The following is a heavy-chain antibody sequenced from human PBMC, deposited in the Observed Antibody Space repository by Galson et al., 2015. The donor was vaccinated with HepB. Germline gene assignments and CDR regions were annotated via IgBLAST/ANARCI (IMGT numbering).Heavy chain of an antibody. CDR2: INWNGGST. J-gene: IGHJ5*02. CDR1: GFTFDDYG. CDR3: ARGHNSAWSNSFDP. D-gene: IGHD6-19*01. Sequence: SLRLSCAASGFTFDDYGMSWVRQAPGKGLEWVSGINWNGGSTGYTDSVKGRFTISRDNAKNSLYLQMNSLRAGDTALYHCARGHNSAWSNSFDPWGQGTLVTVSS. V-gene: IGHV3-20*01.